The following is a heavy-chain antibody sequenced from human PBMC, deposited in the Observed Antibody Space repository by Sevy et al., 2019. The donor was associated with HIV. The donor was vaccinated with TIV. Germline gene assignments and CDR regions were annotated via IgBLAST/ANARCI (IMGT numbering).Heavy chain of an antibody. D-gene: IGHD5-18*01. J-gene: IGHJ4*02. V-gene: IGHV3-74*03. CDR2: INSDGSST. CDR3: VREGVGGYSYGFDY. CDR1: GFSFSIYW. Sequence: GGSLTLSCAASGFSFSIYWMHWVRHVPGKGLVWVSRINSDGSSTTYADSVKGRFTFSRDNAKNTLFLQMNSLRVEDTAVYYCVREGVGGYSYGFDYWGQGTLVTVSS.